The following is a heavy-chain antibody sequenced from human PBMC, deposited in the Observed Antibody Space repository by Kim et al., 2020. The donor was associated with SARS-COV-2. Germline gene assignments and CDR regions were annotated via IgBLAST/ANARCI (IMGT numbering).Heavy chain of an antibody. V-gene: IGHV3-30*04. CDR1: GFTFSSYA. CDR3: ARDPPGGSGWYVWDYYYYYGMDV. Sequence: LSLTCAASGFTFSSYAMHWVRQAPGKGLEWVAVISYDGSNKYYADSVKGRFTISRDNSKNTLYLQMNSLRAEDTAVYYCARDPPGGSGWYVWDYYYYYGMDVWGQGTTVTVSS. CDR2: ISYDGSNK. J-gene: IGHJ6*02. D-gene: IGHD6-19*01.